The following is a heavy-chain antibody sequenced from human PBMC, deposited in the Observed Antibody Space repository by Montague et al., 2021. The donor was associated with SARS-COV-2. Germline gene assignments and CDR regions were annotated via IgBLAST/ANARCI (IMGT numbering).Heavy chain of an antibody. CDR1: GGTAITDTHY. Sequence: SETLSLTCSASGGTAITDTHYWGWVRHSPGKGLDWLGSVSYSGSTYYNPSVKSRVAVSLDTSRTQCSLRLNSLTAADAAVYYCVRDSRLSYFYYWGRGILVAVSS. J-gene: IGHJ4*02. CDR3: VRDSRLSYFYY. V-gene: IGHV4-39*07. CDR2: VSYSGST.